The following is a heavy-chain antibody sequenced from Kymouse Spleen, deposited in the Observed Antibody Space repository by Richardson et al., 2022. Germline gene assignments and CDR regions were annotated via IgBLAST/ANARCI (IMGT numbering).Heavy chain of an antibody. CDR3: TRRLTGYPNGMDV. CDR1: GFTFSGSA. Sequence: EVQLVESGGGLVQPGGSLKLSCAASGFTFSGSAMHWVRQASGKGLEWVGRIRSKANSYATAYAASVKGRFTISRDDSKNTAYLQMNSLKTEDTAVYYCTRRLTGYPNGMDVWGQGTTVTVSS. J-gene: IGHJ6*02. V-gene: IGHV3-73*02. CDR2: IRSKANSYAT. D-gene: IGHD3-9*01.